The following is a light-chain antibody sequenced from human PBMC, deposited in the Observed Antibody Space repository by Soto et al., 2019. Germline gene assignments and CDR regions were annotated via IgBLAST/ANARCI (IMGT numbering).Light chain of an antibody. CDR2: DAS. V-gene: IGKV1-39*01. J-gene: IGKJ5*01. CDR3: QQSYSTPIT. CDR1: RDISNY. Sequence: DIQMTQSPSSLSASVGDRVTITCQASRDISNYLNWYQQQTGKAPKLLIYDASNLETGVPSRFSGSGSGTDFTLTISSLQHEDFATYYCQQSYSTPITFGQGTRLEIK.